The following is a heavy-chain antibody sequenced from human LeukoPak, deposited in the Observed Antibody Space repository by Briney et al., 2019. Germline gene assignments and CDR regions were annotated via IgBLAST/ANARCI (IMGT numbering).Heavy chain of an antibody. CDR3: AFEIGRSQGAFDI. Sequence: GGSLRLSCAASGFTFSKYAMHWVRQTPGKGLEWVAAIWNDGSDENYADSVKGRFTISSDISKSTLYLQMNSLRAEDSAVYYCAFEIGRSQGAFDIWGQGTMITVSS. CDR1: GFTFSKYA. V-gene: IGHV3-33*01. CDR2: IWNDGSDE. J-gene: IGHJ3*02. D-gene: IGHD1-26*01.